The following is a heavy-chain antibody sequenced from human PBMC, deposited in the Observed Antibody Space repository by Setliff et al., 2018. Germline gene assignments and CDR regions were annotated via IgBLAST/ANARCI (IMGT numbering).Heavy chain of an antibody. CDR1: GDSISSGSYY. Sequence: LSLTCTVSGDSISSGSYYWNWIRQHPEKGLEWLGYIFHSGSTHYNSSLKSRITISIDTSKNHFSLELNSVTAADTAVYYCAREVRGVIIRTDYFDYWGQGTLVTVSS. CDR2: IFHSGST. V-gene: IGHV4-31*03. CDR3: AREVRGVIIRTDYFDY. J-gene: IGHJ4*02. D-gene: IGHD3-10*01.